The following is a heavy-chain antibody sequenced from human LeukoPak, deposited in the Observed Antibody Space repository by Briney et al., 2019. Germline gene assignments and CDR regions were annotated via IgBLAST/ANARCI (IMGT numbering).Heavy chain of an antibody. D-gene: IGHD3-10*01. Sequence: PGGSLRLSCAASGFSFSSYAMSWVRQAPGKGLEWISSISGSGGSAYYADSVKGRFTFSRNNSKTTLYLQMNSLRAEDTAVYYCTRRSDTSGTFDQWGQGTLVTVSS. CDR2: ISGSGGSA. CDR3: TRRSDTSGTFDQ. CDR1: GFSFSSYA. V-gene: IGHV3-23*01. J-gene: IGHJ5*01.